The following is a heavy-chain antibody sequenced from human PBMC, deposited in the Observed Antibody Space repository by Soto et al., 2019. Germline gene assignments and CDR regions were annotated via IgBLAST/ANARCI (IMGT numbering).Heavy chain of an antibody. Sequence: ASVKVSCKASDYTFTNYAIIWVRQAPGQGLEWMGWISAYNGNTNYAQKFQGRVTMTTDTSTTTAYMELRSLRSDDTAVFYCARIRDLRFFDWLYFDYWGQGTLVTVSS. CDR3: ARIRDLRFFDWLYFDY. CDR2: ISAYNGNT. V-gene: IGHV1-18*01. CDR1: DYTFTNYA. D-gene: IGHD3-9*01. J-gene: IGHJ4*02.